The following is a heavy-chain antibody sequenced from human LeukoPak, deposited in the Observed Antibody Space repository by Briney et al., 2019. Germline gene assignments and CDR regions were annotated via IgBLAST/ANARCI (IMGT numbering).Heavy chain of an antibody. CDR2: INHSGST. D-gene: IGHD4-17*01. Sequence: SETLSLTCAVYGGSFSGYYWSWLRQPPGKGLEWVGEINHSGSTNYNPSLKSRVTISVDTSKNQFSLKLSSVTAADTAVYYCARGGVTTVTTTRNYFDYWGQGTLVTVSS. V-gene: IGHV4-34*01. J-gene: IGHJ4*02. CDR1: GGSFSGYY. CDR3: ARGGVTTVTTTRNYFDY.